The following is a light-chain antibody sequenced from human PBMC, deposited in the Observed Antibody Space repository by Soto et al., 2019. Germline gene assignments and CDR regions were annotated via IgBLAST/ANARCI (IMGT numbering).Light chain of an antibody. CDR1: TYNIGNNY. CDR2: DNN. CDR3: LTWDSSPNVGV. J-gene: IGLJ1*01. V-gene: IGLV1-51*01. Sequence: QPVLTQPPPVSAAPGQKVTISCSGITYNIGNNYVSWYQQLPGTAPKLLIYDNNKRPSGIPDRFSGSKSGTSATLGITGLQTGDEADYYCLTWDSSPNVGVFGTGTKVTVL.